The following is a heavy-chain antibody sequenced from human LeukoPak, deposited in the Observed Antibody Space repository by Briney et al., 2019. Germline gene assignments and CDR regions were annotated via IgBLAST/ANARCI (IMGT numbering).Heavy chain of an antibody. CDR2: ISSSGSTI. CDR3: AELGITMIGGV. CDR1: GFTFSSYS. D-gene: IGHD3-10*02. Sequence: GGSLRLSCAGSGFTFSSYSMNWVRQAPGKGLEWVSYISSSGSTIYYADSVKGRFTISRDNAKNSLYLQMNSLRAEDTAVYYCAELGITMIGGVWGKGTTVTISS. J-gene: IGHJ6*04. V-gene: IGHV3-48*04.